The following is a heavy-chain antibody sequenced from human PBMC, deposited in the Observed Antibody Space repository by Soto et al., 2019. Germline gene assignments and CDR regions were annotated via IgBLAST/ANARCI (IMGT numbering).Heavy chain of an antibody. V-gene: IGHV1-8*01. J-gene: IGHJ4*02. CDR1: GYTFTSYD. D-gene: IGHD6-6*01. CDR3: AIIAGGVYSSSSGVLDY. CDR2: MNPNSGNT. Sequence: ASVKVSCKASGYTFTSYDINWVRQATGQGLEWMGWMNPNSGNTGYAQKFQGRVTKTRNTSISTAYMELSSLRSEDTDVYYCAIIAGGVYSSSSGVLDYWGQGTLVTVSS.